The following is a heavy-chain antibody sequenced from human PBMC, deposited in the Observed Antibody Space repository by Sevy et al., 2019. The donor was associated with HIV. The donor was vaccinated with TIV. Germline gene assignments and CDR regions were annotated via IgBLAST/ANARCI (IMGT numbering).Heavy chain of an antibody. CDR1: GFTFNTHD. V-gene: IGHV3-23*01. J-gene: IGHJ3*01. Sequence: GGSLRLSCAASGFTFNTHDMNWVRQAPGKGLEWVPVISGIGSSTYYADSVKGRFTISRDNSKNTLYLQMNSLRADDTAVYYCAKALNPALESMIEVIFRSLKGFDVWGQGTMVTVSS. CDR2: ISGIGSST. CDR3: AKALNPALESMIEVIFRSLKGFDV. D-gene: IGHD3-22*01.